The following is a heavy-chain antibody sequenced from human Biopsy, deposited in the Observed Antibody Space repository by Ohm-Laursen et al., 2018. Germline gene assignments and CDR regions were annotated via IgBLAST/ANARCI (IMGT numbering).Heavy chain of an antibody. Sequence: ASVKVSCKPSAYTLTDYYLHWVRQAPGQGLEWMGWINPDSGGTNYAQKFQGRVTMTRDTSISTVQMELSSLRSDDTAVYYCARVGFSSTWPPDRHDAFDIWGQGTMATVSS. V-gene: IGHV1-2*02. D-gene: IGHD6-13*01. CDR1: AYTLTDYY. CDR3: ARVGFSSTWPPDRHDAFDI. J-gene: IGHJ3*02. CDR2: INPDSGGT.